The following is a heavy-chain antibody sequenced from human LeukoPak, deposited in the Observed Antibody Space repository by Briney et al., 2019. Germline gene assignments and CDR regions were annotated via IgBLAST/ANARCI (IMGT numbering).Heavy chain of an antibody. V-gene: IGHV1-18*01. J-gene: IGHJ4*02. CDR1: GFTFINYG. Sequence: GASVTVSCKTSGFTFINYGIAWVRQVPGQGLEWMGWVNNNHSASTNHQNFSGRFSLTTDTSTNTAYMELRRLTFDDTAVYYCGRDWEDTAAWIDLWGQGTVATVCS. CDR2: VNNNHSAS. CDR3: GRDWEDTAAWIDL. D-gene: IGHD5-18*01.